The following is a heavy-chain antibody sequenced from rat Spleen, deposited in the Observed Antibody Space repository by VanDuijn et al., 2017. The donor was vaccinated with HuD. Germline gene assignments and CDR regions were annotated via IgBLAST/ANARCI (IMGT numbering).Heavy chain of an antibody. CDR1: GFTFSDYN. D-gene: IGHD1-6*01. CDR2: ISYDGSST. V-gene: IGHV5-7*01. J-gene: IGHJ2*01. CDR3: TRDRILRSTGFDY. Sequence: EVQLVESDGGLVQPGRSLKLSCAASGFTFSDYNMAWVRQAPKKGLEWVTTISYDGSSTYYRDSVKGRFTLSRDNAKSSLYLQMDSLRSEDTATYYCTRDRILRSTGFDYWGQGVMVTVSS.